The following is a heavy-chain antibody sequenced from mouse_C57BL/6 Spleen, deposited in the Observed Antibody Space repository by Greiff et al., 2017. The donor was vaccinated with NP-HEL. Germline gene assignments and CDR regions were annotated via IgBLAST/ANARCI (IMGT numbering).Heavy chain of an antibody. CDR2: ISYDGSN. V-gene: IGHV3-6*01. J-gene: IGHJ2*01. D-gene: IGHD4-1*01. CDR1: GYSITSGYY. Sequence: VQLKESGPGLVKPSQSLSLTCSVTGYSITSGYYWNWIRQFPGNKLEWMGYISYDGSNNYNPSLKNRISITRDTSKNQFFLKLNSVTTEDTATYYCARGGSNWDDYFGYWGQGTTLTVSS. CDR3: ARGGSNWDDYFGY.